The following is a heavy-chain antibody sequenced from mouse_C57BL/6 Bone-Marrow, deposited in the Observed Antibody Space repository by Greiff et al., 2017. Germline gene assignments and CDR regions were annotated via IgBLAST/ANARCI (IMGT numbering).Heavy chain of an antibody. V-gene: IGHV1-69*01. Sequence: VQLQQPGAELVMPGASVKLSCKASGYTFTSYWMHWVKQRPGQGLEWIGEIDPSDSYTNYNQKFKGKSTLTVDKSSSTAYMQLSSLTSEDSAVYDCARSGGYDENYYAMDYWGQGTSVTVSS. CDR3: ARSGGYDENYYAMDY. CDR1: GYTFTSYW. J-gene: IGHJ4*01. D-gene: IGHD2-2*01. CDR2: IDPSDSYT.